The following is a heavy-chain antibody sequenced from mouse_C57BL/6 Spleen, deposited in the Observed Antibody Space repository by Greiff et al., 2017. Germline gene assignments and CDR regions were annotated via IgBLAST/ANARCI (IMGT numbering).Heavy chain of an antibody. CDR3: ARNDYGPTYYAMDY. Sequence: QVQLQQPGAELVRPGSSVKLSCKASGYTFTSYWMHWVKQRPIQGLEWIGNIDPSDSETHYNQKFKDKATLTVDKSSSTAYMQLSSLTSEDSAVYYCARNDYGPTYYAMDYWGQGTSVTVSS. CDR2: IDPSDSET. CDR1: GYTFTSYW. J-gene: IGHJ4*01. V-gene: IGHV1-52*01. D-gene: IGHD2-4*01.